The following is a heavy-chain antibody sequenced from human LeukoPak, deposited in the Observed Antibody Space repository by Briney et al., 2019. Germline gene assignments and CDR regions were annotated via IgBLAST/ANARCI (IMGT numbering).Heavy chain of an antibody. J-gene: IGHJ4*02. CDR3: ARDHGDYYGSGRYSIDY. CDR1: GGSISSSSYY. D-gene: IGHD3-10*01. Sequence: SETLSLTCTVSGGSISSSSYYWGWIRQPPGKGLEWIGSIYYSGSTYYNPSLKSRVTISVDTSKNQFSLKLSSVTAADTAVYYCARDHGDYYGSGRYSIDYWAREPWSPSPQ. CDR2: IYYSGST. V-gene: IGHV4-39*07.